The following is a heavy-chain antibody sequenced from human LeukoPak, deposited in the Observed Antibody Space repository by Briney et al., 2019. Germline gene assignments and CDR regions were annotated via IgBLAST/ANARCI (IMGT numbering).Heavy chain of an antibody. V-gene: IGHV3-9*01. J-gene: IGHJ4*02. CDR2: IDWNSRST. Sequence: GGSLRLSCAASGFTFDDYAMQWVRLSPGKGLEWVSRIDWNSRSTAYADSVRGRFTISRDNAKNSLYLQMNSLRPEDTALYYCARDRRPLTGYNAQDYWGQGTLVTVSS. CDR1: GFTFDDYA. D-gene: IGHD3-9*01. CDR3: ARDRRPLTGYNAQDY.